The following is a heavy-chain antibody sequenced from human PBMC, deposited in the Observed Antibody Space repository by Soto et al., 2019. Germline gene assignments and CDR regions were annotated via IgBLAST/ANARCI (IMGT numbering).Heavy chain of an antibody. CDR2: IDPSDSYT. CDR3: ARPGGDHGAFDI. CDR1: GYSFTTYW. V-gene: IGHV5-10-1*01. Sequence: GESLKISCEGSGYSFTTYWISWVRQMPGKGLEWMGSIDPSDSYTNYSPSFQGHVTISVDKSISTAYLQWSSLKASDTAMYYCARPGGDHGAFDIWGQGTMVTVSS. D-gene: IGHD4-17*01. J-gene: IGHJ3*02.